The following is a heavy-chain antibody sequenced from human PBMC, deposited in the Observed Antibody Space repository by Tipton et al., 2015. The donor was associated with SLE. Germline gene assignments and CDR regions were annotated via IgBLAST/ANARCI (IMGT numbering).Heavy chain of an antibody. D-gene: IGHD3-16*01. V-gene: IGHV3-11*01. J-gene: IGHJ4*02. CDR3: ARDLRRYFDY. CDR2: IRSTGSRI. CDR1: GFTVSSNY. Sequence: SLRLSCAASGFTVSSNYMSWVRQAPGKGLEWVSYIRSTGSRIYDADFVKGRFSISRDNAKNSLFLQMNSLRPEDTAFYYCARDLRRYFDYWGQGTLVTVSS.